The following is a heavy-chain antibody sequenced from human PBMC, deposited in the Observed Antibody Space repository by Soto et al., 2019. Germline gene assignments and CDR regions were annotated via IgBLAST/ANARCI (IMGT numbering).Heavy chain of an antibody. CDR2: IRAYNGNT. CDR1: AYTLPSYG. J-gene: IGHJ6*02. CDR3: ARGLGRGWYVGFGYYYYGMDV. Sequence: GXAVKVSCKASAYTLPSYGIRWVRQAPGQRLEWMGWIRAYNGNTDYAQKLQGRGTMTTDTSTSTAYVELRSLRSDDTAVYYCARGLGRGWYVGFGYYYYGMDVWGQGTTVTAS. V-gene: IGHV1-18*01. D-gene: IGHD6-19*01.